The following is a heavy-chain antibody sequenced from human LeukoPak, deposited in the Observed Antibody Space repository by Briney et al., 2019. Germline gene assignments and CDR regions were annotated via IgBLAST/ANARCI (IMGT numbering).Heavy chain of an antibody. V-gene: IGHV1-69*02. Sequence: SVKVSCKASGGTFSSYTISWVRQAPGQGLEWMGRIIPILGIANYAQKFQGRVTITEDKSTSTAYMELSSLRSEDTAVYYCAREAHNCSSTSCYFKGGIFDYWGQGTLVTVSS. D-gene: IGHD2-2*01. CDR1: GGTFSSYT. J-gene: IGHJ4*02. CDR2: IIPILGIA. CDR3: AREAHNCSSTSCYFKGGIFDY.